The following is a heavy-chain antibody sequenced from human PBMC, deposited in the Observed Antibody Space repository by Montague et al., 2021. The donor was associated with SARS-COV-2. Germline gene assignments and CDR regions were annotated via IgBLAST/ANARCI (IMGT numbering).Heavy chain of an antibody. CDR2: IYYRGST. CDR3: ARSPEPMIILIITSLNWYFDL. CDR1: GGSISSGGYY. Sequence: TRSLTCTVSGGSISSGGYYWSWICQHPGKGLEWIGYIYYRGSTYYNPSLKSRVTISVDTSKNQFSLKMSSVTAADTAVYYCARSPEPMIILIITSLNWYFDLWGRGTLVTVSS. J-gene: IGHJ2*01. D-gene: IGHD3-22*01. V-gene: IGHV4-31*03.